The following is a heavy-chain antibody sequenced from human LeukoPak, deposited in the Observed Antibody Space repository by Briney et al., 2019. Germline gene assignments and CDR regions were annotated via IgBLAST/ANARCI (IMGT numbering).Heavy chain of an antibody. V-gene: IGHV3-21*04. CDR2: ISSSSSYI. J-gene: IGHJ5*02. CDR1: GFTFSSYS. Sequence: GGSLRLSCAASGFTFSSYSMNWVRQAPGKGLEWVSSISSSSSYIYYADSVKGRFTISRDNAKNSLYLQMNSLRAEDTAVYYCARGRPSKLRYFDWSTNWFDPWGQGTLVTVSS. D-gene: IGHD3-9*01. CDR3: ARGRPSKLRYFDWSTNWFDP.